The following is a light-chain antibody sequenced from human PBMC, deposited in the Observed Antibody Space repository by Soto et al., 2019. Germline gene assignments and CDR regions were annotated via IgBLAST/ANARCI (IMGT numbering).Light chain of an antibody. CDR2: DVG. J-gene: IGLJ1*01. Sequence: QSALTQPASVSGSPGQSITIACTGTSSDIGGYNFVSWYQQHPGKAPKLLIYDVGNRPSGVSNRFSGSKSGNTASLTISGLQAEDEAHYYCNSYSTVSTYLFGTGTKVTVL. CDR1: SSDIGGYNF. CDR3: NSYSTVSTYL. V-gene: IGLV2-14*01.